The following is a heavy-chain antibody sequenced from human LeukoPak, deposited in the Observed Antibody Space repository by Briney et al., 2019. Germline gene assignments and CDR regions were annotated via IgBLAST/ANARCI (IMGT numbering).Heavy chain of an antibody. D-gene: IGHD3-10*01. V-gene: IGHV1-8*01. CDR3: ARGPESYYGSGSHFDP. CDR1: GYTFTSYD. J-gene: IGHJ5*02. CDR2: MNPNSGNT. Sequence: GASVKVSCKASGYTFTSYDINWVRQATGQRLEWMGWMNPNSGNTGYAQKFQGRVTMTRNTSISTAYMELSSLRSEDTAVYYCARGPESYYGSGSHFDPWGQGTLVTVSS.